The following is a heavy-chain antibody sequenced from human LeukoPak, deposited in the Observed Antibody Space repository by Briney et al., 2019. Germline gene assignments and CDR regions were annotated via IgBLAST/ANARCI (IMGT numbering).Heavy chain of an antibody. V-gene: IGHV3-7*01. CDR3: ARAGEWLRSPFDY. CDR2: IKQDGSEK. Sequence: PGGSLRPSCAASGFTVSSNYMSWVRQAPGKGLEWVANIKQDGSEKYYVDSVKGRFTISRDNAKNSLYLQMNSLRAEDTAVYYCARAGEWLRSPFDYWGQGTLVTVSS. D-gene: IGHD5-12*01. J-gene: IGHJ4*02. CDR1: GFTVSSNY.